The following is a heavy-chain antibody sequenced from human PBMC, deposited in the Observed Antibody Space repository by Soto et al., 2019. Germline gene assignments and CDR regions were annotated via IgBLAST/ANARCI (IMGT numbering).Heavy chain of an antibody. D-gene: IGHD1-26*01. Sequence: QVQLVQSGAEVKKPGASVKVSCKASGYTFTSYGISWVRQAPGQGLEWMGWISAYNGNTNYAQKLQGRVTMTKDTSTSTAYMELRSLRSDDTAVYYCAREMVSAVGATYYYYYGMDVWGQGTTVTVSS. CDR3: AREMVSAVGATYYYYYGMDV. V-gene: IGHV1-18*04. CDR1: GYTFTSYG. CDR2: ISAYNGNT. J-gene: IGHJ6*02.